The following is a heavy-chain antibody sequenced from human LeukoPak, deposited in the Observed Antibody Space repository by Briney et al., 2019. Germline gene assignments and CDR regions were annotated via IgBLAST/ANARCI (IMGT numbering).Heavy chain of an antibody. CDR1: GGTFSSYA. D-gene: IGHD5-18*01. CDR3: ARGPSGWGYSYGELDY. V-gene: IGHV1-69*04. CDR2: IIPILGIA. Sequence: SVKVSCKASGGTFSSYAISWVRQAPGQGLEWMGRIIPILGIANYAQKFQGRVTITADKSTSTAYMELSSLRSEDTAVYYCARGPSGWGYSYGELDYGGQGTLVTVSS. J-gene: IGHJ4*02.